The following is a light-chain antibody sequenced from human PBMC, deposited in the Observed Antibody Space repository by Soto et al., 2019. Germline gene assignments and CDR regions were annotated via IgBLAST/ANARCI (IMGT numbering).Light chain of an antibody. Sequence: IPLTQSPSSLSASVGDRVTITCRASQGISSYLAWYQQKPGKAPKLLIYAASTLQSGVPSRFSGSGSGTDFTLTISSLQPEDFATYCCRQLNRTFGQGTRLEIK. CDR1: QGISSY. CDR3: RQLNRT. CDR2: AAS. J-gene: IGKJ5*01. V-gene: IGKV1-9*01.